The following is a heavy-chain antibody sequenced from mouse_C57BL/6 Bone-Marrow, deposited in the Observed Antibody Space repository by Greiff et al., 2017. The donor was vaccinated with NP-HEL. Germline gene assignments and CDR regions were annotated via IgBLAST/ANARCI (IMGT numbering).Heavy chain of an antibody. V-gene: IGHV14-4*01. D-gene: IGHD3-2*02. CDR3: TVAQATD. Sequence: EVQGVESGAELVRPGASVKLSCTASGFNIKDDYMHWVKQRPEQGLEWIGWIDPENGDTEYASKFQGKATITADTSSNTAYLQLSSLTSEDTAVYYCTVAQATDWGQGTTLTVSS. CDR1: GFNIKDDY. J-gene: IGHJ2*01. CDR2: IDPENGDT.